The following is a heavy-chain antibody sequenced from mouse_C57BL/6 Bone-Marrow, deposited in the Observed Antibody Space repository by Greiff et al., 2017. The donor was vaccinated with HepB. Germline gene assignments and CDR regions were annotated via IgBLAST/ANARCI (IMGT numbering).Heavy chain of an antibody. J-gene: IGHJ2*01. CDR1: GYAFSSYW. CDR3: ARWYYGSSYSFDY. D-gene: IGHD1-1*01. Sequence: QVQLQQSGAELVKPGASVKISCKASGYAFSSYWMNWVKQRPGKGLEWIGQIYPGDGDTNYNGKFKGKATLTADKSSSTAYMQLSSLTSEDSAVYFCARWYYGSSYSFDYWGQGTTLTVSS. CDR2: IYPGDGDT. V-gene: IGHV1-80*01.